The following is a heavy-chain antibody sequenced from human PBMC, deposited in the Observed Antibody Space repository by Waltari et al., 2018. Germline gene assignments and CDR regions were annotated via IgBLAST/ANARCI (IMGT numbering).Heavy chain of an antibody. CDR1: GGTFSSYA. D-gene: IGHD2-2*02. J-gene: IGHJ5*02. V-gene: IGHV1-69*05. CDR3: ARSPIGYCSSTSCYISWFDP. CDR2: IIPIFGTA. Sequence: QVQLVQSGAEVKKPGSSVKVSCKASGGTFSSYAISWVRQAPGQGLEWMGGIIPIFGTANYAQKFQGRVTITTDESTSTAYMELSSLRSEDTAVYYCARSPIGYCSSTSCYISWFDPWGQGTLVTVSS.